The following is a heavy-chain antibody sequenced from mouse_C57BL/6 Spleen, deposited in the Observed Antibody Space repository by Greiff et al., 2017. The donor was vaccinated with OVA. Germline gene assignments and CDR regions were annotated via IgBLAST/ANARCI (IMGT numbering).Heavy chain of an antibody. CDR1: GFTFSSYG. Sequence: DVKLVESGGDLVKPGGSLKLSCAASGFTFSSYGMSWVRQTPDKRLEWVATISSGGSYTYYPDSVKGRFTISRDNAKNTLYLQMSSLKSEDTAMYYCARQELTGPFAYWGQGTLVTVSA. D-gene: IGHD4-1*01. V-gene: IGHV5-6*02. CDR2: ISSGGSYT. J-gene: IGHJ3*01. CDR3: ARQELTGPFAY.